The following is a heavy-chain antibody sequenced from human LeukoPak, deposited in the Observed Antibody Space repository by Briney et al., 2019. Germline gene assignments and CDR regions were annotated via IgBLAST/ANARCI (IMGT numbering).Heavy chain of an antibody. D-gene: IGHD2-2*01. J-gene: IGHJ5*02. CDR3: ARWRVPANWFDP. V-gene: IGHV1-18*01. Sequence: ASVKVSCKASGYTFSSYGIYWMRQAPGQGLEWLGWIGAYNANTNYAQKLQGRVTMTTDTSTSTAYMELRSLRSDDTAVYYCARWRVPANWFDPWGQGTLVTVSS. CDR2: IGAYNANT. CDR1: GYTFSSYG.